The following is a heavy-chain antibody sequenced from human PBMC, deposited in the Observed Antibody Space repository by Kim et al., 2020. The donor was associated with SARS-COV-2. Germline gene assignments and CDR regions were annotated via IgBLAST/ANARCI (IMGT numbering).Heavy chain of an antibody. J-gene: IGHJ3*01. CDR1: GFIFSSYD. CDR3: AKLRRDDAFDL. V-gene: IGHV3-30*18. Sequence: GGSLRLSCAASGFIFSSYDMHWVRQAPGKGLEWVAIISYDGSDQYYIDSVKGRFTISRDNSKDNSENTLSLQMNSLRPDDTAAYYCAKLRRDDAFDLWG. CDR2: ISYDGSDQ.